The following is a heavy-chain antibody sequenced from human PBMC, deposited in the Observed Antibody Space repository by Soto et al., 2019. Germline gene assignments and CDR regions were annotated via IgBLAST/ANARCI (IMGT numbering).Heavy chain of an antibody. CDR1: GFTFSSYW. CDR3: ARGGSLNWYFDL. Sequence: GRSLRLSCAASGFTFSSYWMHWVRQAPGKGLVWVSRINSDGSSTSYADSVKGRFTISRDNAKNTLYLQMNSLRAEDTAVYYCARGGSLNWYFDLWGRGTLVTVSS. CDR2: INSDGSST. D-gene: IGHD1-26*01. V-gene: IGHV3-74*01. J-gene: IGHJ2*01.